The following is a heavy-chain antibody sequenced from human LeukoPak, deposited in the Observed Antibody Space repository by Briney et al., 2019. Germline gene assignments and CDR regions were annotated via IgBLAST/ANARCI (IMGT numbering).Heavy chain of an antibody. CDR3: ARGGTVLLWFGEDNYYYYGMTV. J-gene: IGHJ6*02. V-gene: IGHV4-4*07. D-gene: IGHD3-10*01. CDR1: GGSISSYY. Sequence: SETLSLTCTVSGGSISSYYWSWIRQPAGKGLEWIGRIYTSGSTNYNPSLKSRVTMSVDTSKNQFSLKLSSVTAADTAVYYCARGGTVLLWFGEDNYYYYGMTVGGQGTTVTV. CDR2: IYTSGST.